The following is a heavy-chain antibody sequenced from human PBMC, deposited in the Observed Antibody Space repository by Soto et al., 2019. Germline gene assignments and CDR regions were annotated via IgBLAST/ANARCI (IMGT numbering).Heavy chain of an antibody. CDR3: ARGHSMVSFYY. V-gene: IGHV4-31*03. CDR2: FYYSGST. D-gene: IGHD5-18*01. J-gene: IGHJ4*02. Sequence: PSETLSLTCTVSGGSISSGGYYWSWIRQHPGKGLEWIGYFYYSGSTYYNPSLKSRVTISVDTSKNQFSLKLSSVTAADTAVYFCARGHSMVSFYYWGQGTLVTVSS. CDR1: GGSISSGGYY.